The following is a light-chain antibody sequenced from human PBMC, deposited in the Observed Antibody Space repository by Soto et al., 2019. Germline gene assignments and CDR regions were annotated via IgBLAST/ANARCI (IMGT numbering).Light chain of an antibody. V-gene: IGLV1-44*01. CDR3: ATWDDSLKGVL. CDR1: SSTVGRNT. Sequence: QSVLTQPPSASGTPGQRVTISCSGSSSTVGRNTVNWYQQIPGTAPKLLIYMTNQRPSGVPDRFSGSKSGTSASLAVRGLQSEDEADYYCATWDDSLKGVLFGGGTKLTVL. J-gene: IGLJ2*01. CDR2: MTN.